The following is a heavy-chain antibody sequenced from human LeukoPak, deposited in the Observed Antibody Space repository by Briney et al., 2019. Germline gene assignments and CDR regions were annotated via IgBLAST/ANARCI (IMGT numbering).Heavy chain of an antibody. D-gene: IGHD3-22*01. J-gene: IGHJ4*02. CDR3: ARDKYYDRYFDS. V-gene: IGHV3-7*01. CDR2: IKQDGSEK. CDR1: GFTFNSNW. Sequence: GGSLRLSCAGSGFTFNSNWLSWVRQAPGKGQEWVANIKQDGSEKYYMDSVKGRFTISRDNAKNSLSLQMNSLRAEDTAVYYCARDKYYDRYFDSWGQGTPVTVSS.